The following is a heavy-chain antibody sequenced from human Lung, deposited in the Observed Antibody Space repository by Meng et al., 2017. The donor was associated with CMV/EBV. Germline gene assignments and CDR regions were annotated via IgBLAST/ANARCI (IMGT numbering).Heavy chain of an antibody. CDR1: GFRFDDYG. CDR2: IRHDGTNK. D-gene: IGHD3-16*01. J-gene: IGHJ4*02. Sequence: GESLKISCAASGFRFDDYGMHWVRQTPGKGLEWVAFIRHDGTNKFYGDSVKGRFTISRDNSKNTVYLQMNSLRPEETAVYYCAKDLLLFGGPNAYFDQWGQGXLVTFSS. CDR3: AKDLLLFGGPNAYFDQ. V-gene: IGHV3-30*02.